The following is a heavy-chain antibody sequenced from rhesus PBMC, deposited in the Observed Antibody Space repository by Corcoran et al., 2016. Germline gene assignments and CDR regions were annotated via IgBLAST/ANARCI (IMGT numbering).Heavy chain of an antibody. CDR2: IDSNSAST. D-gene: IGHD3-34*01. CDR1: GGSISGYY. J-gene: IGHJ6*01. Sequence: QVKLQQWGEGLVKPSETLSLTCAVYGGSISGYYWSWIRQPPGKGLEWIGNIDSNSASTNYNPSLKNRVTVSKDTSKNQFSLKLSSVTAADTAVYYCARDIDCTGVIAPFCGLDSWGQGVVVTVSS. V-gene: IGHV4-73*01. CDR3: ARDIDCTGVIAPFCGLDS.